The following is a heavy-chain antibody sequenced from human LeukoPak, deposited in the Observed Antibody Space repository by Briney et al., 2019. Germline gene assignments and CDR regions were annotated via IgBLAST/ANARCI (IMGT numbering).Heavy chain of an antibody. Sequence: GGSLRLSCAASGFTFSSYEMNWVRQAPGKGLEWVSYISSSGSTIYYADSVKGRFTISRDNDKNSLYLQMNSLRAEDTAVYYCARNNWNWLYGNWFDPWGQGTLVTVSS. CDR1: GFTFSSYE. CDR2: ISSSGSTI. D-gene: IGHD1-7*01. J-gene: IGHJ5*02. CDR3: ARNNWNWLYGNWFDP. V-gene: IGHV3-48*03.